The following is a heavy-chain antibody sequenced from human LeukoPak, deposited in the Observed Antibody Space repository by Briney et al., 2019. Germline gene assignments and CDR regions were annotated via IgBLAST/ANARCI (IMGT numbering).Heavy chain of an antibody. CDR3: ARPPPTSTREGYYMDV. CDR2: IYYSGST. V-gene: IGHV4-39*01. Sequence: SETLSLTCTVSGGSISSSSYYWGWIRQPPGKGLEWIGSIYYSGSTYYNPSLKSRVTISVDTSKNQFSLKLSSVTAADTAVYYCARPPPTSTREGYYMDVWGKGTTVTVSS. J-gene: IGHJ6*03. CDR1: GGSISSSSYY. D-gene: IGHD5/OR15-5a*01.